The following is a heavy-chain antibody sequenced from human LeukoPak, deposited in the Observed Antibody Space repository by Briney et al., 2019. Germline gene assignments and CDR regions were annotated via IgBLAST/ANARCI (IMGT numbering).Heavy chain of an antibody. V-gene: IGHV4-31*03. D-gene: IGHD3-3*01. CDR1: GGSISSGGYY. CDR3: ARATTYYDFWSGYPFFDY. Sequence: SQTLSLTCTVSGGSISSGGYYWSWIRQHPGKGLEWIGCMYHSGSIYYNPSLKSRVTISGDTSKNQFSLKLRSVTAADTAVYYCARATTYYDFWSGYPFFDYWGQGTLVTVSS. J-gene: IGHJ4*02. CDR2: MYHSGSI.